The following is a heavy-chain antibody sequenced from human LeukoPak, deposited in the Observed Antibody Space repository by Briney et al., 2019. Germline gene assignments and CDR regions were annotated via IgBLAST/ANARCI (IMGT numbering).Heavy chain of an antibody. Sequence: ASVKVSCKXSGYTFTSYYMHWVRQAPGQGLERMGIINPSGGSTSYAQKFQGRVTMTRDTSTSTVYMELSSLRSEDTAVYYCARGRQLERRYYYYYMDVWGKGTTVTVSS. CDR3: ARGRQLERRYYYYYMDV. J-gene: IGHJ6*03. CDR2: INPSGGST. V-gene: IGHV1-46*01. D-gene: IGHD1-1*01. CDR1: GYTFTSYY.